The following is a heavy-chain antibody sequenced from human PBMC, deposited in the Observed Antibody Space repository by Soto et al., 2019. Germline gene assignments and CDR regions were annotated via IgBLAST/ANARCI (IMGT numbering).Heavy chain of an antibody. Sequence: VQLLESGGGLVQPGGSLRLSCAASGFTFSIYAMSWVRQAPGKGLEWVSGIGGGNDDTYYADSVKGRFTISRDNFKNTLYLQMNSLRAEDTAVYYCAKADLNPLFGIAAAGTWGLFDYGGQGTLVTVSS. CDR3: AKADLNPLFGIAAAGTWGLFDY. CDR1: GFTFSIYA. CDR2: IGGGNDDT. V-gene: IGHV3-23*01. D-gene: IGHD6-13*01. J-gene: IGHJ4*02.